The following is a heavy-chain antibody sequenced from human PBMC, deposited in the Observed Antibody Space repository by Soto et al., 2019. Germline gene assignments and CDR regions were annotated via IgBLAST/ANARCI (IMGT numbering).Heavy chain of an antibody. V-gene: IGHV3-48*02. D-gene: IGHD6-19*01. CDR1: GFTFSSYS. J-gene: IGHJ3*02. CDR3: AGDSSGWYDPPDAFDI. Sequence: GGSLRLSCAASGFTFSSYSMSWVRQAPGKGLEWVSYISSSSSTIYYADSVKGRFTISRDNAKNSLYLQMNSLRDEDTAVYYCAGDSSGWYDPPDAFDIWGQGTMVTVSS. CDR2: ISSSSSTI.